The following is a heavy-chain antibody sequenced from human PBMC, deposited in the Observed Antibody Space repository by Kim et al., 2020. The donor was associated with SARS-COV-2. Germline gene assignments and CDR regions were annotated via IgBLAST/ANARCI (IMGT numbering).Heavy chain of an antibody. CDR3: ARSNYYDSSLRTCGFDY. D-gene: IGHD3-22*01. CDR2: MIPIFGTA. V-gene: IGHV1-69*13. Sequence: SVKVSCKASGGTFSSYAISWVRQAPGQGLEWMGGMIPIFGTANYAQKFQGRVTIIADESTSTAYMELSSLRSEDTAVYYCARSNYYDSSLRTCGFDYWGQGTLVTDSS. J-gene: IGHJ4*02. CDR1: GGTFSSYA.